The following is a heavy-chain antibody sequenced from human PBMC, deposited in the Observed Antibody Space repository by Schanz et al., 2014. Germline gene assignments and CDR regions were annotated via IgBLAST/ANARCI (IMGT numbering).Heavy chain of an antibody. D-gene: IGHD5-12*01. CDR1: GFSVGNKY. J-gene: IGHJ4*02. CDR2: ISHDGYST. V-gene: IGHV3-64*04. CDR3: ARDFHGYGPHLDY. Sequence: VQLVESGGGLVQPGGSLRLSCAASGFSVGNKYMNWVRQAPGKGLEYVSAISHDGYSTYYADSVKGRFTISRDNSKNTLYLQLNSLRAEDTAVYYCARDFHGYGPHLDYWGQGSLVTVSS.